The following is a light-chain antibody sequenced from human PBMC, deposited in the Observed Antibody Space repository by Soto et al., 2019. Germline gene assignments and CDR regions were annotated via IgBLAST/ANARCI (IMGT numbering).Light chain of an antibody. V-gene: IGKV1-39*01. J-gene: IGKJ1*01. CDR3: QHSFNTWT. CDR2: AAS. Sequence: DIQLTQSPSFLSASVGDRVTITCRASQTINGHLNWYQQKQGKAPKVLIYAASRLHSGVPSRFSGSGSGTDFPLTISSLQPDDFATYYCQHSFNTWTFGQGTKVEIK. CDR1: QTINGH.